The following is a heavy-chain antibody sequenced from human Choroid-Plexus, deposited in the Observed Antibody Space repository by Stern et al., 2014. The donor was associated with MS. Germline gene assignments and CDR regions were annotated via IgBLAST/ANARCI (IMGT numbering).Heavy chain of an antibody. Sequence: QVQLVQSGGGVVQPGRSLRLSCEASGFTFGSCAMHWVRQAPGKGLEWVGGVSHDGSYKYYADSVKGRFTISRDNSQNTLYMQMSSLRPEDTAVYYCAKDRQYLTYFFDHWGQGSLVTVSS. D-gene: IGHD2/OR15-2a*01. V-gene: IGHV3-30*18. CDR2: VSHDGSYK. J-gene: IGHJ5*02. CDR1: GFTFGSCA. CDR3: AKDRQYLTYFFDH.